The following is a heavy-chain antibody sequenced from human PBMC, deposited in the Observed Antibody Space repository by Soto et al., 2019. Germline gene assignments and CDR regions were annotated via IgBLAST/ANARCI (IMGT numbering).Heavy chain of an antibody. Sequence: ASVKVSFKVSGYTLTELSMHWVRQAPGKGLEWMGGFDPEDGETIYAQKFQGRVTMTEDTSTDTAYMELSSLRSEDTAVYYCATDVNHYNWFDPWGQGTLVTV. V-gene: IGHV1-24*01. CDR1: GYTLTELS. J-gene: IGHJ5*02. CDR2: FDPEDGET. CDR3: ATDVNHYNWFDP.